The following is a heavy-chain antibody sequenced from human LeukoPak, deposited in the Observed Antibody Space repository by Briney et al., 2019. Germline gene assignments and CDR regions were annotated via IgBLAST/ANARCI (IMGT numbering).Heavy chain of an antibody. D-gene: IGHD3-22*01. CDR2: INAVNGNT. Sequence: GASVKVSCKTSGYTFTSYALHWVRQAPGQRLQWMGWINAVNGNTKYSQKFQGRVTITKDTSASTTYMELSSLRSEDTAVYYCATRDYYDSSGFDYWGRGTLVTVSS. CDR1: GYTFTSYA. J-gene: IGHJ4*02. V-gene: IGHV1-3*01. CDR3: ATRDYYDSSGFDY.